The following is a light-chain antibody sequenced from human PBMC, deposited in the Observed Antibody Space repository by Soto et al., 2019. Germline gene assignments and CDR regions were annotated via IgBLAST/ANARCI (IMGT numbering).Light chain of an antibody. CDR1: QSSSSY. V-gene: IGKV1-39*01. Sequence: DIQMTQSPSSLSASVGDRVTITCRASQSSSSYLNWYQQKPGKAPKLLIYAASSLQSGVPSRFSGSGSGTDFTLTISSLQPEDFATYYCQQSYSTPFMYSFGQGTELEIK. J-gene: IGKJ2*01. CDR2: AAS. CDR3: QQSYSTPFMYS.